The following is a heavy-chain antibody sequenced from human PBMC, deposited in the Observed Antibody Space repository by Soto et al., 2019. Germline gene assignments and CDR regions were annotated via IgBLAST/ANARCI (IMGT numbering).Heavy chain of an antibody. CDR2: ISAYSGNT. CDR1: GFAFTNYY. V-gene: IGHV1-18*01. CDR3: ARGDTYYVNWYFDY. Sequence: QVQFVQSGAEVKKPGASVKVSCKTSGFAFTNYYINWVRQAPGQGLEVMGWISAYSGNTNYAQNLQGRVTMTTDTSASTAYLELRSLRSDDTAVYFCARGDTYYVNWYFDYWGQRTLVTVSS. J-gene: IGHJ4*02. D-gene: IGHD1-1*01.